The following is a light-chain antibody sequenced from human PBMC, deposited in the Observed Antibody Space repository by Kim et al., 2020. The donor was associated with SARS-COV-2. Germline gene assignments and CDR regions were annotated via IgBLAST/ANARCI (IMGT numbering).Light chain of an antibody. Sequence: CVSAGKSATLSCRASQSGGDNVGWYHQNAGEATRLIMGGASTRATGIAGRCSGRWGGKEFTLTISSLQYEDFAVYYWQQYFQWVTFGGGTKVDIK. CDR1: QSGGDN. J-gene: IGKJ4*01. CDR3: QQYFQWVT. V-gene: IGKV3-15*01. CDR2: GAS.